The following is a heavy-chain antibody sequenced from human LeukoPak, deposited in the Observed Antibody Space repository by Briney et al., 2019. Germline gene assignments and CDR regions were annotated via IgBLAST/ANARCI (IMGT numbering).Heavy chain of an antibody. CDR1: GFTFSSYE. CDR2: ISSSGSTI. CDR3: ASGYCSGGSCYSEFDY. Sequence: GGSLRLSCAASGFTFSSYEMNWVRQAPGKGLEWVSYISSSGSTIYYADSVKGRFTISRDNAKNSLYLQMNSLRAKDTAVYYCASGYCSGGSCYSEFDYWGQGTLVTVSS. V-gene: IGHV3-48*03. D-gene: IGHD2-15*01. J-gene: IGHJ4*02.